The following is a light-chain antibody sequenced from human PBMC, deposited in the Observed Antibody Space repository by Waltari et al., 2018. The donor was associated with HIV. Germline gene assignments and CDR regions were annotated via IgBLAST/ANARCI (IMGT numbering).Light chain of an antibody. CDR1: QSILFSTTNSNY. J-gene: IGKJ2*01. CDR2: WAS. CDR3: QQYYSHPRT. V-gene: IGKV4-1*01. Sequence: DIVLTQSPDSLTVSLGERATINCKASQSILFSTTNSNYLAWYQQKPGHPPKLLISWASGRRSGVPDRFSGAGSGTDFTLTITSLQAGDVAVYYCQQYYSHPRTFGQGTKLEI.